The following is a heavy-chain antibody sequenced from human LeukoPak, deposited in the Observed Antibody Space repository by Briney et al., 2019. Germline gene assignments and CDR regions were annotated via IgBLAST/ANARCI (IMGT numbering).Heavy chain of an antibody. Sequence: SETLSLTCTVSGGSVSTSDYYWGWIRQTPGKGLEWIGDIFYNGKTNYNPSLKGRVTISIDTSKNQFSLKLPSVTAADTAVYYCARIFGSWGQGTLVTVSS. J-gene: IGHJ4*02. V-gene: IGHV4-39*07. CDR1: GGSVSTSDYY. CDR2: IFYNGKT. CDR3: ARIFGS.